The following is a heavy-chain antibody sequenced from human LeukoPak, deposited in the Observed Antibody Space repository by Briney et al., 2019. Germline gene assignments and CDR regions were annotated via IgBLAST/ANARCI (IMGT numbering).Heavy chain of an antibody. CDR1: GGSISGYY. Sequence: KPSETLSLTCTVSGGSISGYYWSWIRQPAGKGLEWIGHMDTSGHTNYNSSLMSRVTMSVDTSKNQFSLRLTSVTAADTAVYYCARHWSHSVAQFGRSYWFDPWGQGTLVTVSS. CDR3: ARHWSHSVAQFGRSYWFDP. CDR2: MDTSGHT. D-gene: IGHD2-15*01. J-gene: IGHJ5*02. V-gene: IGHV4-4*07.